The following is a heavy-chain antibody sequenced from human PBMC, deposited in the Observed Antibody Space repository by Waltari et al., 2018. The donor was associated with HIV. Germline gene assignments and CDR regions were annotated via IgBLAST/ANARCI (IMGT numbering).Heavy chain of an antibody. CDR1: GFSLSTSGMC. Sequence: QVTLRESGPALVKPTQTLTLTCTFSGFSLSTSGMCVSWIRQPPGKALEWLARIDWDDDKYYSTSLKTRLTISKDTSKNQVVLTMTNMDPVDTATYYCARSSMYYDILTGPSGFDYWGQGTLVTVSS. CDR3: ARSSMYYDILTGPSGFDY. J-gene: IGHJ4*02. D-gene: IGHD3-9*01. V-gene: IGHV2-70*15. CDR2: IDWDDDK.